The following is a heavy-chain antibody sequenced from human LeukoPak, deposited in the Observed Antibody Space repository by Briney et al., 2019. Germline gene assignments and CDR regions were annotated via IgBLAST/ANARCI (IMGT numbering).Heavy chain of an antibody. CDR3: ARVEIDTAMGFDY. Sequence: SQTLSLTCTVSGGSISSGGYYWSWIRQHPGKGLEWIGYIYYSGSTYYNPSLKSRVTISVDTCKNQFSLKLSSVTAADTAVYYCARVEIDTAMGFDYWGQGTLVTVSS. CDR2: IYYSGST. CDR1: GGSISSGGYY. J-gene: IGHJ4*02. D-gene: IGHD5-18*01. V-gene: IGHV4-31*03.